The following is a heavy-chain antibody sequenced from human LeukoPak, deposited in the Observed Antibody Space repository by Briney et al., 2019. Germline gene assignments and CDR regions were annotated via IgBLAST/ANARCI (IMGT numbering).Heavy chain of an antibody. CDR1: GYTFTDYF. Sequence: ASVKVSCKTSGYTFTDYFFHWVRQAAGQGLEWVGWIKHNSGDTNYAQKFQGRLTMTRDTSISTAYMELSRLRSDDTAVYYCARDYCGGDCFPDYWGQGTLVPVSS. J-gene: IGHJ4*02. D-gene: IGHD2-21*02. CDR3: ARDYCGGDCFPDY. CDR2: IKHNSGDT. V-gene: IGHV1-2*02.